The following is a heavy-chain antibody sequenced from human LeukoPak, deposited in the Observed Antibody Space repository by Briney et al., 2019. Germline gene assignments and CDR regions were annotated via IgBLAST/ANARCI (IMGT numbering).Heavy chain of an antibody. CDR1: GFTFSSYS. CDR2: ISSASSTI. J-gene: IGHJ4*02. V-gene: IGHV3-48*01. CDR3: ARDKWEMATDY. Sequence: GGSLRLSCAASGFTFSSYSMNWVRQAPGKGLEWVSYISSASSTIFYSDSVKGRFTISRDNAKNSLYLQMNSLRAEDTAVYYCARDKWEMATDYWGQGTLVTVSS. D-gene: IGHD5-24*01.